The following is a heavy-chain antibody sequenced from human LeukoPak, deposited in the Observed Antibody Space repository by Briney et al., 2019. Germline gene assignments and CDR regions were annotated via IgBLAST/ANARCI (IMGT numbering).Heavy chain of an antibody. CDR3: AKDGSGMVRGVITLPDFDY. CDR1: GFTFDDYA. D-gene: IGHD3-10*01. V-gene: IGHV3-9*01. J-gene: IGHJ4*02. CDR2: ISWNSGSI. Sequence: PGRSLRLSCAASGFTFDDYAMHWARQAPGKGLEWVSGISWNSGSIGYADSVKGRFTISRDNAKNSLYLQMNSLRAEDTALYYCAKDGSGMVRGVITLPDFDYWGQGTLVTVSS.